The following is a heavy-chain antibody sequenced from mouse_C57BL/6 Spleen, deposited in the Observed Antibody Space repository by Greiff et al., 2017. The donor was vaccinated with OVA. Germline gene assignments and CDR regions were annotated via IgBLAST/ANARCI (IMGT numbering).Heavy chain of an antibody. J-gene: IGHJ4*01. CDR1: GYAFTNYL. Sequence: QVQLQQSGAELVRPGTSVKVSCKASGYAFTNYLIEWVKQRPGQGLEWIGVINPGSGGTNYNEKFKGKATLTADKSSSTAYMQLSSLTSEDSAVYFCAREGDGYLYAMDYWGQGTSVTVSS. D-gene: IGHD2-3*01. V-gene: IGHV1-54*01. CDR3: AREGDGYLYAMDY. CDR2: INPGSGGT.